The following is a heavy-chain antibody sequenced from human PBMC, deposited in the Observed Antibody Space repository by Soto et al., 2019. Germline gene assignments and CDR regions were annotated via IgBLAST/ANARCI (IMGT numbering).Heavy chain of an antibody. J-gene: IGHJ4*02. V-gene: IGHV3-23*01. CDR1: GFSFSSYA. CDR2: ISGSDGST. D-gene: IGHD6-13*01. CDR3: AKDRERDAWYEDY. Sequence: TXGSLRLACVASGFSFSSYAMSWVRQAPGKGLEWVSVISGSDGSTYYADSVKGRFTISRDNSKNTLYLQMNSLRAEDTAVYYCAKDRERDAWYEDYWAQGTLVTVSS.